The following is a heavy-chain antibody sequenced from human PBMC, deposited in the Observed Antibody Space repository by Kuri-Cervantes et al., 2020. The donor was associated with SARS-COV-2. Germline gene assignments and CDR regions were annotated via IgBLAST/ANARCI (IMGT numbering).Heavy chain of an antibody. V-gene: IGHV3-21*04. CDR3: ARGPPRGVVVVAATVRYYYYYYMDV. CDR2: ISSSSSYI. CDR1: GFTFSSYS. D-gene: IGHD2-15*01. J-gene: IGHJ6*03. Sequence: GGSLRLSCAASGFTFSSYSMNWVRQAPGKGLEWVSSISSSSSYIYYADSVKGRFTISRDNAKNSLYLQMNSLRAEDTAVYYCARGPPRGVVVVAATVRYYYYYYMDVWGKGTTVTVSS.